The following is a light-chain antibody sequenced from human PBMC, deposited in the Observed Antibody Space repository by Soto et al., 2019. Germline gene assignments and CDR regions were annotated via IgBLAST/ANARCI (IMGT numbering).Light chain of an antibody. CDR3: QSFDGILSGVI. Sequence: QSVLTQPPSVSGAPGQSVTISCTGSSSNFGAGYDVHWYQQLPGTAPKLLIYGSSNRPSGVPARSSGSKSGTSASLAITGLQAEDEADYYCQSFDGILSGVIFGGGTKVTVL. CDR2: GSS. V-gene: IGLV1-40*01. J-gene: IGLJ2*01. CDR1: SSNFGAGYD.